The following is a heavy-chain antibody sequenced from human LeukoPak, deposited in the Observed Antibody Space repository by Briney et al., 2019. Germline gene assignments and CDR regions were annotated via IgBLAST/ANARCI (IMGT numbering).Heavy chain of an antibody. CDR3: ARHGGSRPPDFDY. CDR1: GGSISSYY. J-gene: IGHJ4*02. D-gene: IGHD1-26*01. Sequence: SETLSLTCAVSGGSISSYYWSWIRQPPGKQLEWIGYIYYSGNTNYNPSLESRVTISVDTSKNQFSLELTSVTAADTAVYYCARHGGSRPPDFDYWGQGTLITVSS. CDR2: IYYSGNT. V-gene: IGHV4-59*08.